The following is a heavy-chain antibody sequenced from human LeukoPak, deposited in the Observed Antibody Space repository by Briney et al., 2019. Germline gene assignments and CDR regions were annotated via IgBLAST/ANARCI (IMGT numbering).Heavy chain of an antibody. Sequence: GGSLRLSCAASGFTFSNAWMSWVRQAPGKGLEWVGRIKSKTDGGTTDYAAPVKGRFTISRDDSKNTLYLQMNSLKTEDTAVYYCTTAMIVPMYYYYYMDVWGKGTTVTISS. CDR3: TTAMIVPMYYYYYMDV. J-gene: IGHJ6*03. V-gene: IGHV3-15*01. D-gene: IGHD3-22*01. CDR2: IKSKTDGGTT. CDR1: GFTFSNAW.